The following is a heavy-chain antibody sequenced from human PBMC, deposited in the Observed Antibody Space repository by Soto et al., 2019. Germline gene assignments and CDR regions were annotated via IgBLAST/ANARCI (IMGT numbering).Heavy chain of an antibody. CDR1: VGTFSSYT. CDR3: ARVEAARPEYDWFDP. CDR2: IIPILGIA. V-gene: IGHV1-69*02. D-gene: IGHD6-6*01. J-gene: IGHJ5*02. Sequence: SVKVSCKASVGTFSSYTISWVRQAPGQGLEWMGRIIPILGIANYAQKFQGRVTITADKSTSTAYMELSSLRSEDTAVYYCARVEAARPEYDWFDPWGQGTLVTVSS.